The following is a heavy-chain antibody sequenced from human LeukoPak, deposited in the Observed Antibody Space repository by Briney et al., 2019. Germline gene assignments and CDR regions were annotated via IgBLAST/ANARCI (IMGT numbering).Heavy chain of an antibody. CDR2: IYHSGST. CDR3: ARVVSGPAAMDDAFDI. Sequence: SETLSLTCAVSGGSISSGGHSWSWIRQPPGKGLEWIGYIYHSGSTYYNPSLKSRVTISVDRSKNQFSLKLSSVTAADTAVYYCARVVSGPAAMDDAFDIWGQGTMVTVSS. J-gene: IGHJ3*02. CDR1: GGSISSGGHS. D-gene: IGHD2-2*01. V-gene: IGHV4-30-2*01.